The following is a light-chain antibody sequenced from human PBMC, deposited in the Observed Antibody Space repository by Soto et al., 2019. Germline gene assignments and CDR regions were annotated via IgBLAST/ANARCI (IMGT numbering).Light chain of an antibody. Sequence: DIQMTQSPSSLSASVGDRVTITCRASQGVNKYVAWFQQKPGRAPKSLIYATNRLQSGVPSHFGASGSGTEFTLTISSLQPEDFATYYCQQYGTFPRTFGQGTKVEI. CDR2: ATN. J-gene: IGKJ1*01. CDR1: QGVNKY. CDR3: QQYGTFPRT. V-gene: IGKV1-16*02.